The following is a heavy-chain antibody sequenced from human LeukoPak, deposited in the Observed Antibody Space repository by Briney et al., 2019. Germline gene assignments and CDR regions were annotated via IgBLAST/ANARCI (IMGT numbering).Heavy chain of an antibody. J-gene: IGHJ4*02. CDR2: IIPIFGTA. CDR3: ARDVYGVRGVMGGYYFDY. V-gene: IGHV1-69*13. CDR1: GGTFISYA. D-gene: IGHD3-10*01. Sequence: ASVKVSCKASGGTFISYAISWVRQAPGQGLEWMGGIIPIFGTANYAQKFQGRVTITADESTSTAYMELSSLRSEDTAVYYCARDVYGVRGVMGGYYFDYWGQGTLVTVSS.